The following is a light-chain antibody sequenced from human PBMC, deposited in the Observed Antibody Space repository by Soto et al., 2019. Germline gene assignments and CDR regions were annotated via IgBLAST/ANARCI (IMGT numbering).Light chain of an antibody. Sequence: EIVLTQSPATLSLSPGERATLSCRASQSVSSYLAWYQQKPGQAPRLLIYEASNRATGIPARFSGSGSGTDFTLTISSLEPEDFAVYYCQQRSNWPRTFGQGTKLELK. V-gene: IGKV3-11*01. CDR2: EAS. CDR1: QSVSSY. J-gene: IGKJ2*01. CDR3: QQRSNWPRT.